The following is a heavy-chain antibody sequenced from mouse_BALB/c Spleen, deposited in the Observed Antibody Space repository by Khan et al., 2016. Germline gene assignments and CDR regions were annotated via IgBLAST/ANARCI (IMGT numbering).Heavy chain of an antibody. J-gene: IGHJ2*01. CDR2: INPSTGYT. Sequence: VQLQESGAELAKPGASVKMSCKASGFTFTSYWMHWVKQRPGQGLEWIGYINPSTGYTEYNQKFKDKATLTADKSSSTAYMQLSSLTSEDSAVYYCATVVAYFDYWGQGTTLTVSS. CDR3: ATVVAYFDY. V-gene: IGHV1-7*01. D-gene: IGHD1-1*01. CDR1: GFTFTSYW.